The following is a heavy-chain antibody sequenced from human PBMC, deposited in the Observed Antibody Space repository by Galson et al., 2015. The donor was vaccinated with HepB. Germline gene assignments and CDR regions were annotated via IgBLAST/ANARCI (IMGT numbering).Heavy chain of an antibody. CDR1: GGSISSSSYY. Sequence: SETLSLTCTVSGGSISSSSYYWGWIRQPPGKGLEWIGSIYYNGSTDYNPSLKSRVTISVDTSKNHFFLKLSSVTAADTAVFYCARHRLITTPLGRTWFGPWGQGTRVTVSS. V-gene: IGHV4-39*01. D-gene: IGHD1/OR15-1a*01. CDR2: IYYNGST. CDR3: ARHRLITTPLGRTWFGP. J-gene: IGHJ5*02.